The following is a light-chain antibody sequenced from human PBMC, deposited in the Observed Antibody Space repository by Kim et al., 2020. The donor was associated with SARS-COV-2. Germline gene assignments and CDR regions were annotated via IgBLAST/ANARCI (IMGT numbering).Light chain of an antibody. CDR1: NSNIGSNT. J-gene: IGLJ3*02. Sequence: GQRVTISCSGSNSNIGSNTVNWYQQLPGTAPKLLIYSNNLRPSGVPDRFSGSKSGTSASLAISGLQSEDEADYYCAAWDDSLNAVVFGGGTQLTVL. CDR2: SNN. CDR3: AAWDDSLNAVV. V-gene: IGLV1-44*01.